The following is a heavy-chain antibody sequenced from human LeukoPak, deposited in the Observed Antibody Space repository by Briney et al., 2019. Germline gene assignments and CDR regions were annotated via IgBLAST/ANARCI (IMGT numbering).Heavy chain of an antibody. CDR1: GGSGNSDY. CDR3: ARRSTMVRGLFDY. D-gene: IGHD3-10*01. CDR2: IYYSGST. J-gene: IGHJ4*02. V-gene: IGHV4-59*02. Sequence: SKTLSLTCTDCGGSGNSDYWSWSRQTPRKRLEWIGYIYYSGSTNYNPSLKNRVTISVDTSKNQFSLKLSSVTAADTAVYYCARRSTMVRGLFDYWGQGTLVTVSS.